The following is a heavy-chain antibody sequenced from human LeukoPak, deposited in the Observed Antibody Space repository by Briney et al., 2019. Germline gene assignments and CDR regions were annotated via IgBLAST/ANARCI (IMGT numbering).Heavy chain of an antibody. Sequence: SVKVSCKASGGTFSSYAISWVRQAPGQGLEWMGGIIPIFGTANYAQKFQGRVTITADESTSTAYMELSSLRSEDTAVYYCARPDSSAYDAFDIWGQGTMVTVSS. CDR3: ARPDSSAYDAFDI. D-gene: IGHD3-22*01. V-gene: IGHV1-69*01. CDR1: GGTFSSYA. CDR2: IIPIFGTA. J-gene: IGHJ3*02.